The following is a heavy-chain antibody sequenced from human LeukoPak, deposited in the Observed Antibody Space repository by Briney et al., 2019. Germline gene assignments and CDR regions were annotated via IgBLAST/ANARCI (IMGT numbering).Heavy chain of an antibody. V-gene: IGHV3-9*01. CDR1: GFTFDDYA. CDR2: ISWNSGSI. J-gene: IGHJ4*02. CDR3: AKDYYYDSSGYYWYFDY. D-gene: IGHD3-22*01. Sequence: PGRSLRLSCAASGFTFDDYAMHWVRQAPGKGLEWVSGISWNSGSIGYADSVKGRFTISRDNAKNSLYLQMNSLRAEDTALYYCAKDYYYDSSGYYWYFDYWGQGTLVTVSS.